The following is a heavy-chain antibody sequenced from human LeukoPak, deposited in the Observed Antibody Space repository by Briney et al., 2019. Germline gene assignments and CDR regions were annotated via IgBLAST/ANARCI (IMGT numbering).Heavy chain of an antibody. J-gene: IGHJ4*02. D-gene: IGHD1-26*01. Sequence: ASVKVSCKASGGTFSSYAISWVRQAPGQGLEWMGWISAYNGNTNYAQKLQGRVTMTTDTSTNTAYMELRSLRSDDTAVYYCARDVGAYFDYWGRGTLVTVSS. CDR1: GGTFSSYA. CDR2: ISAYNGNT. V-gene: IGHV1-18*01. CDR3: ARDVGAYFDY.